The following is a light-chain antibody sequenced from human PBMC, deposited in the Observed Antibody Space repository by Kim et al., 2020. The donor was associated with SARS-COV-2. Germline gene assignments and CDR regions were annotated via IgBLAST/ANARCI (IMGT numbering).Light chain of an antibody. Sequence: KTVTISCTRSSGSIASHYVQWYQQRPGSAPTTVIYEDDQRPSGVPDRFSGSIDRSSNSASLTISGLKTEDEADYYCQSYDNNNPWVFGGGTQLTVL. CDR2: EDD. V-gene: IGLV6-57*03. CDR3: QSYDNNNPWV. J-gene: IGLJ3*02. CDR1: SGSIASHY.